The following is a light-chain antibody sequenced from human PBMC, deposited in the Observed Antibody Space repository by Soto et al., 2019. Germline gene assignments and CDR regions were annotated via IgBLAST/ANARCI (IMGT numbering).Light chain of an antibody. V-gene: IGKV3-11*01. CDR3: QQRSNWLT. J-gene: IGKJ4*01. CDR1: PSVSSY. Sequence: EIVLTQSPATLSLSPGERATLSCRASPSVSSYLAWYQQKPGQAPRLLIYDASNRATGIPARFSGSGSGTDFTLTISSLEPEDFAVYYFQQRSNWLTFGGGTKVEIK. CDR2: DAS.